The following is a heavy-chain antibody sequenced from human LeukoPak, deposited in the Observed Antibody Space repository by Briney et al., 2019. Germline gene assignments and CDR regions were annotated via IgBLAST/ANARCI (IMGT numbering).Heavy chain of an antibody. J-gene: IGHJ4*02. Sequence: PSETLSLTCAAYGGSFSGYYWSWIRQPPGKGLEWIGEINHSGSTNYNPSLKSRVTISVDTSKNQFSLKLSSVTAADTAVYYCARGWGFDYWGQGTLVTVSS. CDR3: ARGWGFDY. V-gene: IGHV4-34*01. D-gene: IGHD7-27*01. CDR1: GGSFSGYY. CDR2: INHSGST.